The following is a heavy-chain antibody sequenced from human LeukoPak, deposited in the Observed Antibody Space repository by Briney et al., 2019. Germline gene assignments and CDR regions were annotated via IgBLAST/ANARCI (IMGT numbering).Heavy chain of an antibody. D-gene: IGHD7-27*01. CDR3: ARVWAS. V-gene: IGHV4-59*02. Sequence: GSLRLSCAASGFTVSSNYMSWIRQPPGKGLEWIGYIYYSGSTNYNPSLKSRVTISVDTSKNQFSLKLSSVTAADTAVYYCARVWASWGQGTLVTVSS. CDR1: GFTVSSNY. J-gene: IGHJ4*02. CDR2: IYYSGST.